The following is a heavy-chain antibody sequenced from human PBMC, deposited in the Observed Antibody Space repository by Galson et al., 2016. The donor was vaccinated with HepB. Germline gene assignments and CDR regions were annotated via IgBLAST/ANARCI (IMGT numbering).Heavy chain of an antibody. CDR1: GFIVSSHY. V-gene: IGHV3-53*01. CDR3: ARDPGRIAAAGHLDS. Sequence: SLRLSCAASGFIVSSHYLNWVRQAPGKGLEWVAIIYSGGATYYAESVKGRFTISRDKPKNTLYLQMDGLRVEDTAVYYCARDPGRIAAAGHLDSWGQGTLVTVSS. J-gene: IGHJ5*01. D-gene: IGHD6-13*01. CDR2: IYSGGAT.